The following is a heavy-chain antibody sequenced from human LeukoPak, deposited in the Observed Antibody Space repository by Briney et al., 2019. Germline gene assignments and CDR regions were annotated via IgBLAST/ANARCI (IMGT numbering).Heavy chain of an antibody. J-gene: IGHJ4*02. CDR1: GFTFSDYS. CDR3: ARLYSRVGPFDY. Sequence: PAGSLRLSCAASGFTFSDYSMNWVRQAPGKGLEWVASISSSSPYIYYTGSVKGRFTISRDNAKNSLYLQMNSLRAEDTAVYYCARLYSRVGPFDYWGQGTLVTVSS. V-gene: IGHV3-21*01. CDR2: ISSSSPYI. D-gene: IGHD5-18*01.